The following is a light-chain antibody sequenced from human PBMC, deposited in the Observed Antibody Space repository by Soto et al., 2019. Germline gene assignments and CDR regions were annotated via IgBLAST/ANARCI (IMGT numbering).Light chain of an antibody. CDR2: GAS. V-gene: IGKV3D-15*01. Sequence: EIVLTQSPATLSVSPGERSALSCRASQSVSNNLAWYQQKPGQPPRLLIFGASTRATGIPARFSGSGSEAEFALTISTLQSEDFAVYYCQQYNNWPPTFGQGTKGDIK. J-gene: IGKJ1*01. CDR1: QSVSNN. CDR3: QQYNNWPPT.